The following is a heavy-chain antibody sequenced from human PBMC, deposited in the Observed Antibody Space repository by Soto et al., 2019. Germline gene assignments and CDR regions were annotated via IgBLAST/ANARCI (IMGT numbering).Heavy chain of an antibody. Sequence: GGSLRLSCAASGFTFSSYWMSWVRQAPGKGLEWVANIKQDGSEKYYVDSVKGRFTISIDNAKNSLYLQMNSLRAEVTAVYFCARGIVSIWFDVGWFDPWGQGTLVTVSS. CDR3: ARGIVSIWFDVGWFDP. D-gene: IGHD6-13*01. CDR1: GFTFSSYW. CDR2: IKQDGSEK. V-gene: IGHV3-7*01. J-gene: IGHJ5*02.